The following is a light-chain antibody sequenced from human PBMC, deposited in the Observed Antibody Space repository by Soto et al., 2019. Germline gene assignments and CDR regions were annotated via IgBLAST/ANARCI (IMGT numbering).Light chain of an antibody. Sequence: QSVLTQPPSVSGAPGQRVTFSCFGSSSNIGADYDVPWYQQLPGTAPKLLIYGNINRPSGVPDRFSGSKSGDSAALAITGLQPEDEGDYYCQSSCTSLGFVFGTGTKVTVL. J-gene: IGLJ1*01. CDR1: SSNIGADYD. CDR3: QSSCTSLGFV. CDR2: GNI. V-gene: IGLV1-40*01.